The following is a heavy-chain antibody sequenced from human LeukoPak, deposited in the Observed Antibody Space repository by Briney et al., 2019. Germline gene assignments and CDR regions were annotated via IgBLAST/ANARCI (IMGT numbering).Heavy chain of an antibody. D-gene: IGHD1-26*01. CDR2: INGDGSMP. J-gene: IGHJ4*02. V-gene: IGHV3-74*01. CDR3: ARDGGNYSPQDY. Sequence: GGSLRLSCAASGFTFSNYWMHWVRQAPGKGLVWVSCINGDGSMPTYADSVKGRFTIFRDNAKNTLSLHMNSLRAGDTGVYYCARDGGNYSPQDYWGQGTLVTVSS. CDR1: GFTFSNYW.